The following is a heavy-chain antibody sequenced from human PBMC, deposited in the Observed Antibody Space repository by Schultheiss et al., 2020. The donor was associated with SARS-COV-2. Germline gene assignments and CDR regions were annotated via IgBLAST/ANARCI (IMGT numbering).Heavy chain of an antibody. CDR2: INSDGSST. J-gene: IGHJ6*02. Sequence: GGSLRLSCAASGFTFSSYGMHWVRQAPGKGLVWVSRINSDGSSTSYADSVKGRFTISRDNAKNTLYLQMNSLRAEDTAVYYCARDRLGWSDYNYGLDVWGQGSTVTVSS. CDR3: ARDRLGWSDYNYGLDV. D-gene: IGHD4/OR15-4a*01. CDR1: GFTFSSYG. V-gene: IGHV3-74*01.